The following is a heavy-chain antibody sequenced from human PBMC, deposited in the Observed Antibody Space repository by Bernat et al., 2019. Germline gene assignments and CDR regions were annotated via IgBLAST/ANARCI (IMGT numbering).Heavy chain of an antibody. CDR2: ISSSSSYI. Sequence: EVQLVESGGGLVKPGGSPRLSCAASGFTFSSYSMNWVRQAPGKGLEWVSSISSSSSYIYYADSVKGRFTISRDNAKNSLYLKKNSLRAEDTAVYYCARDSGSSYYYYGMDVWGQGTTVTVSS. CDR3: ARDSGSSYYYYGMDV. CDR1: GFTFSSYS. V-gene: IGHV3-21*01. D-gene: IGHD2-15*01. J-gene: IGHJ6*02.